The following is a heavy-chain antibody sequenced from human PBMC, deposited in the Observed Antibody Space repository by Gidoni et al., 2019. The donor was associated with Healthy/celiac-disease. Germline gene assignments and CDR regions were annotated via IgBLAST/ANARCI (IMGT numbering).Heavy chain of an antibody. V-gene: IGHV5-10-1*03. J-gene: IGHJ6*03. D-gene: IGHD2-21*02. Sequence: EVQLVQSGAEVKKPGESLRISCKGSGYSFTSYWISWVRQMPGKGLAWMGRIDPSDSYTNYSPSFQGHVTISADKSISTAYLQWSSLKASDTAMYYCARRGTGGDWPSKVNYYYYYMDVWGKGTTVTVSS. CDR2: IDPSDSYT. CDR3: ARRGTGGDWPSKVNYYYYYMDV. CDR1: GYSFTSYW.